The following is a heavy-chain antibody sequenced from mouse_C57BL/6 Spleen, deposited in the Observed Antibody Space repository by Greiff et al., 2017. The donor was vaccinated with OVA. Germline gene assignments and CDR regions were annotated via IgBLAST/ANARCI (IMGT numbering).Heavy chain of an antibody. Sequence: QVQLQQSGAELVKPGASVKLSCKASGYTFTEYTIHWVKQRSGQGLEWIGWFYPGSGSIKYNEKFKDKATLTADKSSSTVYMELSRLTSEDSAVYFCARHEEAQPVYGTYAMDYWGQGTSVTVSS. V-gene: IGHV1-62-2*01. J-gene: IGHJ4*01. CDR2: FYPGSGSI. D-gene: IGHD2-1*01. CDR1: GYTFTEYT. CDR3: ARHEEAQPVYGTYAMDY.